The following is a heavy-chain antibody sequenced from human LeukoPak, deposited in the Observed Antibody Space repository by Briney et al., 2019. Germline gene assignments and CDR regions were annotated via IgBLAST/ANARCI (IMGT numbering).Heavy chain of an antibody. J-gene: IGHJ4*02. V-gene: IGHV3-30*04. CDR2: ISSDGTYM. Sequence: PGGSLRLSCAASGISFTTYAMHWVRQAPGKGLERVAIISSDGTYMYYADSVKGRFTISRDNSKNTLYLQVNSLRAEDTAVYFCATSAFWGGSYGNFDFWGQGTLVTVSS. D-gene: IGHD3-3*01. CDR3: ATSAFWGGSYGNFDF. CDR1: GISFTTYA.